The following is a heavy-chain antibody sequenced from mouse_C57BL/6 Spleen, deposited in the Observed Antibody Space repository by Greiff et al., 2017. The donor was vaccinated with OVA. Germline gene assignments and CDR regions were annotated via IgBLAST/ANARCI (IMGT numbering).Heavy chain of an antibody. Sequence: VQLQQSGAELAKPGASVKLSCKASGYTFTSYWMHWVKQRPGQGLEWIGYINPSSGYTKYNQKFKDKATLTADKPSSTAYMHLSSLPSEDSAVYYCARGVITTLDYWGQGTTLTVAS. J-gene: IGHJ2*01. CDR3: ARGVITTLDY. CDR2: INPSSGYT. V-gene: IGHV1-7*01. D-gene: IGHD1-1*01. CDR1: GYTFTSYW.